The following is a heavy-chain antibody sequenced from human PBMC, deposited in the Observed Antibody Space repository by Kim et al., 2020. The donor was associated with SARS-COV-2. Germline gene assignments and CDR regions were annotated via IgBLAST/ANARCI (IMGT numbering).Heavy chain of an antibody. Sequence: PSLKSRVTISVDKSKNQFSLKLSSVTAADTAVYYCARVRGGTTTGWYFDLWGRGTLVTVSS. J-gene: IGHJ2*01. D-gene: IGHD1-7*01. CDR3: ARVRGGTTTGWYFDL. V-gene: IGHV4-4*02.